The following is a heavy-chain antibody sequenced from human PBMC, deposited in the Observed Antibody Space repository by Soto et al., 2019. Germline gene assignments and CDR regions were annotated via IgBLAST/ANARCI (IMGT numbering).Heavy chain of an antibody. V-gene: IGHV3-21*01. J-gene: IGHJ4*02. CDR1: GFTFTSYN. CDR2: INSASSYI. D-gene: IGHD6-13*01. CDR3: ARGGGSSSWYYFNF. Sequence: GSLRLSCAASGFTFTSYNMNWVRQAPGKGLEWVSSINSASSYIYYADSVKGRFTISRDNAESSLYLQMNNLRAEDTAVYYCARGGGSSSWYYFNFWRPGTLVTVSS.